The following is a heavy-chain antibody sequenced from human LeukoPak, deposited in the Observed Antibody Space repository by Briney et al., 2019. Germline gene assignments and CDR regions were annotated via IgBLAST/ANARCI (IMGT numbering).Heavy chain of an antibody. Sequence: GSLRLSCAASGFTFSSYSMNWVRQAPGQGLEWVSYISSSGSTIYYADSVKGRFAISRDNAKNSLYLQMNSLRDEDTAVYYCARDQRDSSGWYYFDYWGQGTLVTVSS. CDR1: GFTFSSYS. V-gene: IGHV3-48*02. J-gene: IGHJ4*02. CDR3: ARDQRDSSGWYYFDY. CDR2: ISSSGSTI. D-gene: IGHD6-19*01.